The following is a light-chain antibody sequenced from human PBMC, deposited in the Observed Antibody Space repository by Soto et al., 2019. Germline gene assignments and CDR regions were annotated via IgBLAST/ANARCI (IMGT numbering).Light chain of an antibody. CDR1: SSDFGGYNY. Sequence: QSALNQPASVSGSPGQSITISCTGTSSDFGGYNYVSWYQQHPGKAPKLMIYDVSNRPSGVSNRFSGSKSGNTASLTISGLQAEDEADYYCSSYTSSSTLLFGGGTKLTVL. CDR3: SSYTSSSTLL. CDR2: DVS. V-gene: IGLV2-14*01. J-gene: IGLJ2*01.